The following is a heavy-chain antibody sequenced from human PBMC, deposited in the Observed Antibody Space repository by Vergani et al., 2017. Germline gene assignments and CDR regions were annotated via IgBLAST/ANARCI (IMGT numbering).Heavy chain of an antibody. D-gene: IGHD5-12*01. CDR2: ISGSGGST. Sequence: EVQLLESGGDLVQPGGSLRLSCAASGFTFNHYAMNWVRQAPGKGLEWVSGISGSGGSTYYACSVKGRFTISRDSSKTTLDLQMNSLSAGDTAVYYCAKANTRNSGYDYLFYYHAMDVWGQGTMVTVSS. CDR3: AKANTRNSGYDYLFYYHAMDV. V-gene: IGHV3-23*01. J-gene: IGHJ6*02. CDR1: GFTFNHYA.